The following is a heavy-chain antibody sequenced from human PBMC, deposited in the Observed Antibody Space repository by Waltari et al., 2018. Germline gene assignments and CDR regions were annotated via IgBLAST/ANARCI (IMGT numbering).Heavy chain of an antibody. V-gene: IGHV4-4*07. D-gene: IGHD1-20*01. CDR2: IYTSGST. CDR1: GGSISSYY. J-gene: IGHJ5*02. CDR3: ARSANLGITGTTWFDP. Sequence: WGPGLVKPSETLSLTCTVSGGSISSYYWSWIRQPAGKGLEWIGRIYTSGSTNYNPSLKSRVTISVDKSKNQFSLKLSSVTAADTAVYYCARSANLGITGTTWFDPWGQGTLVTVSS.